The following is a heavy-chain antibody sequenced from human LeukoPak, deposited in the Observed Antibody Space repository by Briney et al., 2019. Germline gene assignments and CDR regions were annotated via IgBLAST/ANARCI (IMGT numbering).Heavy chain of an antibody. D-gene: IGHD3-22*01. CDR2: ISYDGSNK. V-gene: IGHV3-30*03. CDR3: ASDSSRFDY. Sequence: GGSLRLSCAASGFTFSSYGMHWVRQAPGKGLEWVAVISYDGSNKYYADSVKGRFTISRDSSKNTLYLQMNSLRAEDTAVYYCASDSSRFDYWGQGTLVTVSS. CDR1: GFTFSSYG. J-gene: IGHJ4*02.